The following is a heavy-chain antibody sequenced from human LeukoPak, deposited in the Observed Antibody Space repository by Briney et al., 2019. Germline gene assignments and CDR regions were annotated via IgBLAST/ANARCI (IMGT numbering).Heavy chain of an antibody. Sequence: GGSLRLSCAASGFTVSSNYMSWVRQAPGKGLEWVSVIYSGGSTYYADSVKGRFTISRDNSKNTLYLQMKNLRAEDTAVHYCAREIGLGIDYWGQGTLVTVSS. J-gene: IGHJ4*02. D-gene: IGHD3-10*01. CDR3: AREIGLGIDY. CDR1: GFTVSSNY. V-gene: IGHV3-53*01. CDR2: IYSGGST.